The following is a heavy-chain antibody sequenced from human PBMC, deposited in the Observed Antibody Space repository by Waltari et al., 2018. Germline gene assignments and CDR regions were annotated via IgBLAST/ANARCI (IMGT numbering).Heavy chain of an antibody. J-gene: IGHJ4*02. CDR3: AREGDCSGGSCVFDY. D-gene: IGHD2-15*01. CDR2: ISAYNGST. V-gene: IGHV1-18*01. Sequence: QVQLVQSGAEVKKPGASVKVSCKASGYTFTSYGISWVRQAPGQGLEWMGWISAYNGSTNCARKLQGRVTMTTDTSTSTAYMGLRGLRADDTAVYYCAREGDCSGGSCVFDYWGQGTLVTVSS. CDR1: GYTFTSYG.